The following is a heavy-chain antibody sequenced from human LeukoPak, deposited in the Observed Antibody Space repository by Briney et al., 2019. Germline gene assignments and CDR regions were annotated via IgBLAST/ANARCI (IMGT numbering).Heavy chain of an antibody. V-gene: IGHV3-23*01. J-gene: IGHJ4*02. CDR3: AKDREAGHYYDSSGYSY. CDR2: ISGSGGST. D-gene: IGHD3-22*01. Sequence: GGSLRLSCAASVFTFSSYAMSWVRQAPGKGLEWVSAISGSGGSTYYADSVKGRFTISRDNSKNTLYLQMNSLRAEDTAVYYCAKDREAGHYYDSSGYSYWGQGTLVTVSS. CDR1: VFTFSSYA.